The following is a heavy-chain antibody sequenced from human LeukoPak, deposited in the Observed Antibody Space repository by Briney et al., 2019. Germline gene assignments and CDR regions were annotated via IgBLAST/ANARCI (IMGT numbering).Heavy chain of an antibody. V-gene: IGHV1-69*13. CDR2: IIPILGTA. D-gene: IGHD3-9*01. Sequence: ASVKVSCKASGGTFSSYAISWVRQAPGQGLEWMGGIIPILGTANYAQKFQGRVTITADESTSTAYMELSSLRSEDTAVYYCARGDYDILTGYYFDYWGQGTLVTVSS. J-gene: IGHJ4*02. CDR1: GGTFSSYA. CDR3: ARGDYDILTGYYFDY.